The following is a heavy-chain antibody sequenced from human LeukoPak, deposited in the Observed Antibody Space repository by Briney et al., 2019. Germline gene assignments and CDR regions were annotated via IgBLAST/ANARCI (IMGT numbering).Heavy chain of an antibody. D-gene: IGHD2-8*01. CDR3: AREERGDIVLTFDP. J-gene: IGHJ5*02. CDR2: IWYDGSNK. Sequence: GGSLRLSCAASGFTFSSYGMHWVRQAPVKGLEWVAVIWYDGSNKYYADSVKGRFTISRDNSKNTLYLQMNSLRAEDTAVYYCAREERGDIVLTFDPWGQGTLVTVSS. V-gene: IGHV3-33*01. CDR1: GFTFSSYG.